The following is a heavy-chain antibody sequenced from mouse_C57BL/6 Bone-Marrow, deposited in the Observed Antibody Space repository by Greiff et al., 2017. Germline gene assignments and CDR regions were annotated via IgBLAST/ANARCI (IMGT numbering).Heavy chain of an antibody. J-gene: IGHJ3*01. V-gene: IGHV5-17*01. Sequence: EVQVVESGGGLVKPGGSLKLSCAASGFTFSDYGMHWVRQAPEKGLEWVAYISSGSSTIYYADTVKGRFPISRDNAKNTLFLQMTSLRSEDTAMYYCARDGKGRFAYWGQGTLVTVSA. CDR1: GFTFSDYG. CDR2: ISSGSSTI. D-gene: IGHD1-1*01. CDR3: ARDGKGRFAY.